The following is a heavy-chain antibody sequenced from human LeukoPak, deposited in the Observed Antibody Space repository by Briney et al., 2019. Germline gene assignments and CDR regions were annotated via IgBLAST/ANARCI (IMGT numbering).Heavy chain of an antibody. Sequence: GGSLRLSCVGSGFTFSSYAMNWVRQAPGKGLEWVSSISSNNNIYYADSVKGRFTISRDNAKNSLSLQMNSLRAEDTAVYFCARDTYEPGLIDFWGQGTLVSVSS. V-gene: IGHV3-69-1*01. CDR3: ARDTYEPGLIDF. CDR1: GFTFSSYA. CDR2: ISSNNNI. D-gene: IGHD3-3*01. J-gene: IGHJ4*02.